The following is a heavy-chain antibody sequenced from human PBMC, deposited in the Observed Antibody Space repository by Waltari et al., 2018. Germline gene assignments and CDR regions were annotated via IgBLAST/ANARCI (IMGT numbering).Heavy chain of an antibody. Sequence: QVQLQESGPGLVKPSQTLSLTCSVSGGSISSGDSYWSWIRQPPGKGLAWIGRISYSGTTYNKSSLKRRFTIAEETSKNQFSLRLSSVIAADTAVYYCARGIRYYSGSGSPYYFDYWGQGTLVTVSS. CDR2: ISYSGTT. V-gene: IGHV4-30-4*08. J-gene: IGHJ4*02. CDR3: ARGIRYYSGSGSPYYFDY. CDR1: GGSISSGDSY. D-gene: IGHD3-10*01.